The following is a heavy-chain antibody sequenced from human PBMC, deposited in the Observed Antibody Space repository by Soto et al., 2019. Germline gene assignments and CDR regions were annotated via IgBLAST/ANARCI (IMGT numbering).Heavy chain of an antibody. V-gene: IGHV3-48*02. CDR2: ISSSSSTI. D-gene: IGHD3-22*01. CDR3: ARGNSITMIVVVAPAFDS. Sequence: EVQLVESGGGLVQPGGPLRLSCAASGFTFSSYSMNWVRQAPGKGLEWVSYISSSSSTIYYADSVKGRFTISRDNAKNPLYLQMNSLRDEHTAVYYCARGNSITMIVVVAPAFDSWGQGPLVTVSS. J-gene: IGHJ4*02. CDR1: GFTFSSYS.